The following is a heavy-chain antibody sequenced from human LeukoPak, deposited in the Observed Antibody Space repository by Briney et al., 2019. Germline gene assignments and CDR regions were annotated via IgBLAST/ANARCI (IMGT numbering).Heavy chain of an antibody. CDR3: ARHIVVVPAAISPHDAFDI. V-gene: IGHV4-39*07. J-gene: IGHJ3*02. CDR2: IYHSGST. D-gene: IGHD2-2*01. Sequence: SETLSLTCTVSGGSISSSSYYWGWIRQPPGKGLEWIGSIYHSGSTYYNPSLKSRVTISVDTSKNQFSLKLSSVTAADTAVYYCARHIVVVPAAISPHDAFDIWGQGTMVTVSS. CDR1: GGSISSSSYY.